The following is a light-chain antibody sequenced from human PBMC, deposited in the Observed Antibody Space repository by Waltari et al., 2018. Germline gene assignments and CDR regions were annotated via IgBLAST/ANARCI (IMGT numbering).Light chain of an antibody. J-gene: IGLJ2*01. CDR2: DVS. CDR1: SSDVGGYNY. V-gene: IGLV2-14*01. CDR3: SAYTSSSVV. Sequence: QSALTQPASVSGSPGQSITISCTGTSSDVGGYNYVSWYPQPPGKAPKLMIYDVSKRPSGVSNRCSGYKSGNTASLTISGLQAEDEADYYCSAYTSSSVVFGGGTKLTVL.